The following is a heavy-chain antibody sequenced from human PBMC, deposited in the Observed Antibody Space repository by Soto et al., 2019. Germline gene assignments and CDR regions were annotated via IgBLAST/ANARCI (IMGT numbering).Heavy chain of an antibody. Sequence: PXATLSLTCAVYGGSFSGYYWSWIRQPPGKGLEWIGEINHSGSTNYNPSLKSRVTISVDTSKNQFSLKLSSVTAADTAVYYCARGRNHYGSGSYYFSRLGWFDPWGQGTLVTVSS. CDR3: ARGRNHYGSGSYYFSRLGWFDP. D-gene: IGHD3-10*01. J-gene: IGHJ5*02. V-gene: IGHV4-34*01. CDR1: GGSFSGYY. CDR2: INHSGST.